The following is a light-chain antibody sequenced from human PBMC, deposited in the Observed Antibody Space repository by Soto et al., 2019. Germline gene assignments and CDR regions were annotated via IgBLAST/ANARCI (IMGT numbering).Light chain of an antibody. CDR3: KQSYTPPVT. Sequence: DIPMTQSPSSLSASVGNRVTITCPASQTISTYLNWYQQKPGKAPKLLIYAASTLQSGVPSRFSGSASGTNLTLTIHSLQPEDFSTYFCKQSYTPPVTLVQGTRLEIK. V-gene: IGKV1-39*01. J-gene: IGKJ5*01. CDR1: QTISTY. CDR2: AAS.